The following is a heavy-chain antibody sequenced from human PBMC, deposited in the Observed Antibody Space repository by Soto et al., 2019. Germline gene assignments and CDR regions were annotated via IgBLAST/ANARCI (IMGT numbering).Heavy chain of an antibody. CDR1: GFPISGYA. V-gene: IGHV3-66*01. CDR2: INSGGIT. Sequence: MRLSCGASGFPISGYAMTWVSKTQGKGLEWVSGINSGGITYYADSVKGRFTVSRDSSKNTLYLQMSSLSADDTAIYYCARYGVWSGAWYFFDYWGQGTLVTVSS. D-gene: IGHD6-19*01. CDR3: ARYGVWSGAWYFFDY. J-gene: IGHJ4*02.